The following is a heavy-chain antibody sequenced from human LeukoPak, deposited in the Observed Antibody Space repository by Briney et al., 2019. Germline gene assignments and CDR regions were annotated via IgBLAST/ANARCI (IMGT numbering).Heavy chain of an antibody. V-gene: IGHV4-39*01. J-gene: IGHJ1*01. CDR1: GGSISRSSYY. D-gene: IGHD4-17*01. CDR2: IYYSGST. Sequence: SETLPLTCTVSGGSISRSSYYWGWIRQPPGKGLEWIGSIYYSGSTYYNPSLKRRVTISVDTSKNQFSLKLSSVTAADTAVYYVARSYGDSLSNIQHWGQGTLVTVSS. CDR3: ARSYGDSLSNIQH.